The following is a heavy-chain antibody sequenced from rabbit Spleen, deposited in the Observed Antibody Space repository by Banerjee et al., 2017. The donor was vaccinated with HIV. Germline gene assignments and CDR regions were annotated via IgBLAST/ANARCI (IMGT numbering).Heavy chain of an antibody. J-gene: IGHJ6*01. CDR2: IYTDGSGST. CDR1: GFSYSDKAV. CDR3: ARGSAAMTMVITGYYLSL. Sequence: QEQLVESGGGLVKPEGSLKLSCTASGFSYSDKAVMCWVRQAPGKGLEWIGCIYTDGSGSTAYASWAKGRFTISKTSSTTVTLQMTSLTAADTATYFCARGSAAMTMVITGYYLSLWGPGTLVTVS. V-gene: IGHV1S45*01. D-gene: IGHD2-1*01.